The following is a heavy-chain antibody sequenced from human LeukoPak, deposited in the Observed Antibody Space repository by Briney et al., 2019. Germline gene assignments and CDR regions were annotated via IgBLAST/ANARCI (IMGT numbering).Heavy chain of an antibody. CDR2: IYYSGST. Sequence: SETLSLTCTVSGGSISSYYWSWIRQPPGKGLEWIGYIYYSGSTNYNPSLKSRVTISVDTSRNQFSLKLSSVTAADTAVYYCARGYYDSSGYYDYWGQGTLVTVSS. J-gene: IGHJ4*02. CDR3: ARGYYDSSGYYDY. D-gene: IGHD3-22*01. CDR1: GGSISSYY. V-gene: IGHV4-59*01.